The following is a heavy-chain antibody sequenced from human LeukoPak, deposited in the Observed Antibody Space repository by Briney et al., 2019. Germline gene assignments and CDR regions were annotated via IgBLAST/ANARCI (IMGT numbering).Heavy chain of an antibody. CDR2: IYPGDSDT. J-gene: IGHJ6*03. D-gene: IGHD6-19*01. CDR3: ARHVSTSIAVAGTRYYYYYMDV. CDR1: GYSFTSYW. Sequence: WESLKISCKGSGYSFTSYWIGWVRQMPGKGLEWMGIIYPGDSDTRYSPSFQGQVTISADKSISTAYLQWSSLKASDTALYYCARHVSTSIAVAGTRYYYYYMDVWGKGTTVTVSS. V-gene: IGHV5-51*01.